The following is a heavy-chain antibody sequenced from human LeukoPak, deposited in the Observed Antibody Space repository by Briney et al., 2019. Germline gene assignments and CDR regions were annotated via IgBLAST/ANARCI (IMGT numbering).Heavy chain of an antibody. CDR1: GFTFSSYA. Sequence: GGSLRLSCAASGFTFSSYAMQWVRKAPGRGREWVAVISYDGSNKYYADSVKGRFTISRDNSKNTLYLQMNSLRAEDTAVYYCAREFDYYYGMDVWGQGTTVTVSS. J-gene: IGHJ6*02. CDR3: AREFDYYYGMDV. CDR2: ISYDGSNK. V-gene: IGHV3-30-3*01.